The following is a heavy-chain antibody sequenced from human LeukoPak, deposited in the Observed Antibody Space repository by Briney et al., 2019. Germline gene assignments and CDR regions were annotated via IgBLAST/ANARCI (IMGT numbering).Heavy chain of an antibody. CDR1: GFTFSSYS. CDR2: ISSSSSYI. J-gene: IGHJ3*02. CDR3: ARASGYCSGGSCYEAFVI. D-gene: IGHD2-15*01. V-gene: IGHV3-21*01. Sequence: GGSLRLSCAASGFTFSSYSMNWVRQAPGKGLEWVSSISSSSSYIYYADSVKGRFTISRDNAKNSLYLQMNSLRAEDTAVYYCARASGYCSGGSCYEAFVIWGQGTMVTVSS.